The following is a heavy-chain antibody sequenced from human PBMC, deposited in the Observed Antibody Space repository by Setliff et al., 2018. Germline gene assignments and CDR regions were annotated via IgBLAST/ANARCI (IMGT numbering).Heavy chain of an antibody. J-gene: IGHJ4*02. V-gene: IGHV4-61*09. Sequence: ASETLSLTCNVSGGSIRSGTYYWSWIRQPAERGLEWIGHIYGTGSTSYNPSLKSRVTISVDTSKNQFSLKLSSVTAADTAVYYCARAGYYGSGTYTLWGQGTLVTVSS. CDR3: ARAGYYGSGTYTL. CDR2: IYGTGST. D-gene: IGHD3-10*01. CDR1: GGSIRSGTYY.